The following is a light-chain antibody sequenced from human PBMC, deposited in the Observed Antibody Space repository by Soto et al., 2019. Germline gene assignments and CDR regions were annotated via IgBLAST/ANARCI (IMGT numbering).Light chain of an antibody. CDR1: QTVRNNY. CDR3: QQFSSYPLT. J-gene: IGKJ4*01. V-gene: IGKV3-20*01. Sequence: EIVVTHSPVTLSLSPVERATLSCRASQTVRNNYLAWYQQKPGQAPRLLIYDASSRATGIPDRFSGGGSGTDFTLTISRLEPEDFAVYYCQQFSSYPLTFGGGTKVDIK. CDR2: DAS.